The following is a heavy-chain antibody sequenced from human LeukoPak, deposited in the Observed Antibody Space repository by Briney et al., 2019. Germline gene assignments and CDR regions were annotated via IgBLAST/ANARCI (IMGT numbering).Heavy chain of an antibody. CDR3: ARRTTEYAFDI. CDR2: IKQDGSEK. CDR1: GFTFSSYA. J-gene: IGHJ3*02. Sequence: GGSLRLSCAASGFTFSSYAMSWVRQAPGKGLEWMANIKQDGSEKYYVDSVKGRFTISRDNAKNSLYLQMNSLRAEDTAVYYCARRTTEYAFDIWGLGTMVTVSS. V-gene: IGHV3-7*03. D-gene: IGHD1-14*01.